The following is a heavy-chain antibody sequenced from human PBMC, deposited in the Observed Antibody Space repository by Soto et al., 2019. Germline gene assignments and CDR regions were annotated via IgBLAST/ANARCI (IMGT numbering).Heavy chain of an antibody. V-gene: IGHV5-51*01. CDR3: ARRGGYCSGGSCYDSAFDY. J-gene: IGHJ4*02. CDR2: IYPGDSDT. CDR1: GYSFTSYW. D-gene: IGHD2-15*01. Sequence: PGESLKISCKGSGYSFTSYWIGWVRQMPGKGLEWMGIIYPGDSDTRYSPSFQGQVTISADKSISTAYPQWSSLKASDTAMYYCARRGGYCSGGSCYDSAFDYWGQGTLVTVSS.